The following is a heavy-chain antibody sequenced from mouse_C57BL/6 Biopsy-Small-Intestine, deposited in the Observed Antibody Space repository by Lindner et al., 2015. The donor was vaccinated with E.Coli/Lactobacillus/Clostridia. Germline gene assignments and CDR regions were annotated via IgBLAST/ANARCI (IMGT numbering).Heavy chain of an antibody. Sequence: VQLQESGGGLVKPGGSLKLSCAASGFTFSDYGMHWVRQAPEKGLEWVAYISSGSSTIHYADTVKGRFTISRDNAKNTLFLQMTSLRSEDTAMYYCARDYSNYFDYWGQGTTLTVSS. CDR1: GFTFSDYG. J-gene: IGHJ2*01. CDR3: ARDYSNYFDY. V-gene: IGHV5-17*01. D-gene: IGHD2-5*01. CDR2: ISSGSSTI.